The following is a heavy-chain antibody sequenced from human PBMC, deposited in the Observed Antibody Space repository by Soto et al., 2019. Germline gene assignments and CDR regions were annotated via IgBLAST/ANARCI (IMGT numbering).Heavy chain of an antibody. V-gene: IGHV3-7*03. CDR3: ARNSLGYCTSTSGYWSEDY. Sequence: EVQLVESGGGLVQPGGSLRLSCSASGFTFSTYWMSWVRQAPGKGLEWVANIKQDGSAKYYVDSVKGRFTITRDNAKNSLYLQKNSLRAEDTAVYYCARNSLGYCTSTSGYWSEDYWGQGTLVTVSS. D-gene: IGHD2-2*01. CDR2: IKQDGSAK. J-gene: IGHJ4*02. CDR1: GFTFSTYW.